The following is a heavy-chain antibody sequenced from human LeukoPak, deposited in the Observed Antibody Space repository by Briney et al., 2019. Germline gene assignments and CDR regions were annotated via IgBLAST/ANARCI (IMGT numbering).Heavy chain of an antibody. J-gene: IGHJ6*02. D-gene: IGHD4-17*01. Sequence: GASVKVSRKASGYTFTGYYMHWVRQAPGQGLEWMGWINPNTGVTNYAQKFQGRVTLTRDTSIITAYMELTRLRSDDTAMYYCARDRTTVTTGYYGMDVWGQGTTLTVSS. CDR1: GYTFTGYY. V-gene: IGHV1-2*02. CDR2: INPNTGVT. CDR3: ARDRTTVTTGYYGMDV.